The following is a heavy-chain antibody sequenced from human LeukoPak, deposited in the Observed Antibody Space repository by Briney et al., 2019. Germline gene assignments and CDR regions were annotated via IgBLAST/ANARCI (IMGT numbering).Heavy chain of an antibody. D-gene: IGHD3-3*01. CDR1: GGSISSSSYS. CDR3: ARHVKPYYDFWSGYEAAGAFDI. J-gene: IGHJ3*02. CDR2: IYYSGST. V-gene: IGHV4-39*01. Sequence: SETLSLTCTVSGGSISSSSYSWGWIRQPPGKGLEWIGSIYYSGSTYYTPSLKSRVTISVDTSKNQFSLKLSSVTAADTAVYYCARHVKPYYDFWSGYEAAGAFDIWGQGTMVTVSS.